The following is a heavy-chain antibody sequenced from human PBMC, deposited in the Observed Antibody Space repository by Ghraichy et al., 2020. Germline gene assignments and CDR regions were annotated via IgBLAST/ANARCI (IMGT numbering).Heavy chain of an antibody. CDR2: MYYSGTT. Sequence: SETLSLTCTVSGGSISSYYWSWIRQPPGKGLELIGYMYYSGTTNYNPSLKSRATIAVDTSKNQFSLTLTSVAAADTAVYYCARLKGDFHYYGMDVWGLGTTGTVSS. D-gene: IGHD3-10*01. J-gene: IGHJ6*02. V-gene: IGHV4-59*01. CDR3: ARLKGDFHYYGMDV. CDR1: GGSISSYY.